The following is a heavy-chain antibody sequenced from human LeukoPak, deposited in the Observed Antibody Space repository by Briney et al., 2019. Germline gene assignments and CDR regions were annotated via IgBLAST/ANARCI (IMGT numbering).Heavy chain of an antibody. CDR3: ANDFDH. CDR1: GFTFNNYA. J-gene: IGHJ4*02. Sequence: GGSLRLSCAASGFTFNNYAMSWVRQASGKGLEWVPTISGSDDNTYYADSVKGRFTISRDISKNTLYLQMNSLRADDTAVYYCANDFDHWGQGTLVTVPS. CDR2: ISGSDDNT. V-gene: IGHV3-23*01.